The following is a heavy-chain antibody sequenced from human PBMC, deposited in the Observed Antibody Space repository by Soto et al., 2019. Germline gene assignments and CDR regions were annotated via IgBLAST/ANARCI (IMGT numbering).Heavy chain of an antibody. CDR3: ARDGAVAGNINFDY. CDR2: INAGNGKT. J-gene: IGHJ4*02. D-gene: IGHD6-19*01. Sequence: ASVKVSCKASGYTFTNYAIHWVRQGPGQRLEWMGWINAGNGKTKYSRNFQGRVTITRDTSASTAYMGLSSLRSEDTAVYYCARDGAVAGNINFDYWGQGTLVTVSS. CDR1: GYTFTNYA. V-gene: IGHV1-3*01.